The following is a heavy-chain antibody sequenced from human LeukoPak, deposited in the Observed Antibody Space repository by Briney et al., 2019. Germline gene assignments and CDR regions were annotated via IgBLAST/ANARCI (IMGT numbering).Heavy chain of an antibody. CDR3: ARAKPKNMVRGLIMRRERRYYFDY. CDR2: ISSSSSYI. D-gene: IGHD3-10*01. CDR1: GFTFSSYS. V-gene: IGHV3-21*04. Sequence: GGSLRLSCAASGFTFSSYSMNWVRQAPGKGLEWVSSISSSSSYIYYADSVKGRFTISRDNSKSTLYIQMNSLRAEDTAVYYCARAKPKNMVRGLIMRRERRYYFDYWGQGTLVTVSS. J-gene: IGHJ4*02.